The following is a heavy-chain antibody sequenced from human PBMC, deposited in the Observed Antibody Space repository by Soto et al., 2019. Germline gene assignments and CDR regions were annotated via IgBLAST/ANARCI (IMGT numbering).Heavy chain of an antibody. D-gene: IGHD3-16*01. CDR1: GFNIMSYW. J-gene: IGHJ4*02. CDR2: IKDDGSEI. Sequence: GGSLRRSCAVSGFNIMSYWKSWVRQAPGKGLEWVASIKDDGSEIYYLQSVRGRFTISRVSAGNALHLAMNYLSAEDTGVYFCARDIGFDYVNWGQGTLASFSA. V-gene: IGHV3-7*01. CDR3: ARDIGFDYVN.